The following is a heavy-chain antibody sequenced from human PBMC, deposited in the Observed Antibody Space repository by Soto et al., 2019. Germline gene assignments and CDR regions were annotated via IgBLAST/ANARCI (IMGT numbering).Heavy chain of an antibody. CDR3: ARPVIADYGDSVDAFDI. CDR2: ISAYNGNT. CDR1: GYTFTSYG. D-gene: IGHD4-17*01. V-gene: IGHV1-18*01. Sequence: ASVKVSCKASGYTFTSYGISWVRQAPGQGLEWMGWISAYNGNTNYAQKLQGRVTMTTDTSTSTAYMELRSLRSDDTAVYYCARPVIADYGDSVDAFDIWGQGTMVTVSS. J-gene: IGHJ3*02.